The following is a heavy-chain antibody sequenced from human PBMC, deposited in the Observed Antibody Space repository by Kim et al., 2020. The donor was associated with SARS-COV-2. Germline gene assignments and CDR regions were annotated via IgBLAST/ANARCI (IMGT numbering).Heavy chain of an antibody. CDR3: ATGEGGTYSGGYYYYGMDV. V-gene: IGHV3-43*02. CDR2: ISGDGGST. J-gene: IGHJ6*02. D-gene: IGHD2-15*01. CDR1: GFTFDDYA. Sequence: GGSLRLSCAASGFTFDDYAMHWVRQAPGKGLEWVSLISGDGGSTYYADSVKGRFTISRDNSKNSLYLQMNSLRTEDTALYYCATGEGGTYSGGYYYYGMDVWGQGTTVTVSS.